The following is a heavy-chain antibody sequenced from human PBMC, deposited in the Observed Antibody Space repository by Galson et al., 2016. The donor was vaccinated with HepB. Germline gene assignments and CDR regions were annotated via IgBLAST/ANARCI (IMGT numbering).Heavy chain of an antibody. V-gene: IGHV3-30-3*01. Sequence: SLRLSCAASGFPFGSDAFHWVRQAPGKGLEWVAMISYDGSKQFYAASVKGRFTISRDNSKNTLFLEMNSLTAADTAVYFCGRDPHSSGWSGVMGYIDYWGQGTLATVSS. CDR3: GRDPHSSGWSGVMGYIDY. D-gene: IGHD6-19*01. J-gene: IGHJ4*02. CDR2: ISYDGSKQ. CDR1: GFPFGSDA.